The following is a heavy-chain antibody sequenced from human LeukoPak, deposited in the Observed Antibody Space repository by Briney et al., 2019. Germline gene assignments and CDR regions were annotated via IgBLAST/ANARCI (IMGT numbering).Heavy chain of an antibody. J-gene: IGHJ3*02. CDR2: IHSSGST. CDR3: AGTIAPAGSDAFDI. Sequence: SETLSPTCTVFGGSISGYYWSWIRQPAGKGLEWIGRIHSSGSTNYNPSLKSRVIISVDKSRNQFSLKVRSVTAADTAEYYCAGTIAPAGSDAFDIWGQGTVVTVSS. V-gene: IGHV4-4*07. D-gene: IGHD6-13*01. CDR1: GGSISGYY.